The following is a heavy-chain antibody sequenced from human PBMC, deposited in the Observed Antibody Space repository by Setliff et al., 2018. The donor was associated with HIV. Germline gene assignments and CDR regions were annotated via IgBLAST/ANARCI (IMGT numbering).Heavy chain of an antibody. CDR1: GGTFSNYA. CDR2: IIPTLGLA. V-gene: IGHV1-69*10. CDR3: IPGGSSSIFFPH. Sequence: SVKVSCKASGGTFSNYAISWVRQAPGQGLEWMGEIIPTLGLATYAQKFQGRVTITTDESMSTAYMELSSLRSEDTAVYYCIPGGSSSIFFPHWGRGTLVTVSS. D-gene: IGHD2-2*01. J-gene: IGHJ4*02.